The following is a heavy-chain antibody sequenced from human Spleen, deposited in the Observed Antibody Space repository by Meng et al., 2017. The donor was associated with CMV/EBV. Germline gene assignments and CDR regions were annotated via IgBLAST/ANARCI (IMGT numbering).Heavy chain of an antibody. CDR2: INAGYGDT. V-gene: IGHV1-3*03. Sequence: CKASGYTFTKYAIHWMRQAPGQRLEWMGWINAGYGDTRYSQEFQGRIIITRDTSANTSYMELRGLKSEDTAVFYCAREPGSNTRYDSWGQGTLVTVSS. CDR1: GYTFTKYA. J-gene: IGHJ4*02. D-gene: IGHD1-14*01. CDR3: AREPGSNTRYDS.